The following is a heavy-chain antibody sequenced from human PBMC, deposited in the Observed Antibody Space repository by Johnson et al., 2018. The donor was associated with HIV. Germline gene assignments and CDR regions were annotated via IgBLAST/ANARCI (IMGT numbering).Heavy chain of an antibody. CDR1: GFTFSSYA. J-gene: IGHJ3*02. D-gene: IGHD1-7*01. CDR3: ARARDWNYGDI. Sequence: EVQLVESGGGLVQPGGSLRLSCAASGFTFSSYAMRWVRQAPGKGLEWVAGINWHGGTPYYADSVKGRFTISRAISKNTLYLQMNSLRAEDTAVCYGARARDWNYGDIWGQGTMVTVSS. CDR2: INWHGGTP. V-gene: IGHV3-23*04.